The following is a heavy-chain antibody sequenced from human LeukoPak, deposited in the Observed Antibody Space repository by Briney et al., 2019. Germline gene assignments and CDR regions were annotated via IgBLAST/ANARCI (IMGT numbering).Heavy chain of an antibody. CDR2: IKQDGSEK. V-gene: IGHV3-7*01. Sequence: SGGSLRLSCAASGFTFSSYWMSWVRQAPGKGLEWVANIKQDGSEKYYVDSVKGRFTISRDNAKNSLYLQMNSLRAEDTAVYYCARETDRYYDFWSGYYKTGYFDYWGQGTLVTVSS. CDR3: ARETDRYYDFWSGYYKTGYFDY. D-gene: IGHD3-3*01. CDR1: GFTFSSYW. J-gene: IGHJ4*02.